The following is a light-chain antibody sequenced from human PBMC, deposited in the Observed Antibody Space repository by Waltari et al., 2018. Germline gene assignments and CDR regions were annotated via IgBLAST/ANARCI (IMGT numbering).Light chain of an antibody. CDR3: QQRSAWPGT. CDR2: YTS. J-gene: IGKJ2*02. Sequence: EIVLTQSPATLSLSPGERATLSCRASQSVYNYLVWYQQKPGQAPRLLIYYTSNRATGIPARFSGSGSGTDFTLTISSLEPEDFAVYYCQQRSAWPGTFGQGIKLDIK. V-gene: IGKV3-11*01. CDR1: QSVYNY.